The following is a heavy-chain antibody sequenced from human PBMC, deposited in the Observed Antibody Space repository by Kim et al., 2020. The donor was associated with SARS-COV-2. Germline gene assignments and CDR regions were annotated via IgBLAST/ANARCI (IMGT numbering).Heavy chain of an antibody. CDR3: ARGRSGHIVVVIATSRNYYYMDV. CDR1: GGSFSGYY. J-gene: IGHJ6*03. Sequence: SETLSLTCAVYGGSFSGYYWSWIRQPPGKGLEWIGEINHSGSTNYNPSLKSRVTISVDTSKNQFSLKLSSVTAADTAVYYCARGRSGHIVVVIATSRNYYYMDVWGKGTTVTVSS. D-gene: IGHD2-21*01. V-gene: IGHV4-34*01. CDR2: INHSGST.